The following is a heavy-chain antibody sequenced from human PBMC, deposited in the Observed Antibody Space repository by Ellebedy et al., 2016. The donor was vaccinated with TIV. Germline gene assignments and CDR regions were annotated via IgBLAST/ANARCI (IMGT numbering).Heavy chain of an antibody. Sequence: MPSETLSLTCTVSGGSCSSGTDYGVWIRQPKGKGLEWIGTIYYSGTTYYNPSLESRVTISVHTPQNRFSVRLTSVTAEDTAVYYCARYCISTTCSPTAFLLWGQGTRVTVSS. CDR2: IYYSGTT. CDR3: ARYCISTTCSPTAFLL. V-gene: IGHV4-39*01. D-gene: IGHD2-2*01. J-gene: IGHJ3*01. CDR1: GGSCSSGTDY.